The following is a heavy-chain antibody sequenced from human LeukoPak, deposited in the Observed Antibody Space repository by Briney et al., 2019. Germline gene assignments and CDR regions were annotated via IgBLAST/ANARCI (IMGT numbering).Heavy chain of an antibody. J-gene: IGHJ3*01. D-gene: IGHD5-24*01. Sequence: GSLSLSCAASGFPFSVAAMTWVRQAPGKGLEWVSLIGASGESTYYADSVKGRFTISRDNSKNTLSLQMNSLRVEDTAMYFCAKDIQLSTWGLGTMVTVSS. V-gene: IGHV3-23*01. CDR2: IGASGEST. CDR1: GFPFSVAA. CDR3: AKDIQLST.